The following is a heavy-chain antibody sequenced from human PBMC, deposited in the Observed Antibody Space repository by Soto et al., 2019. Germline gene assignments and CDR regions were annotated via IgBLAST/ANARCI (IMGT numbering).Heavy chain of an antibody. V-gene: IGHV5-51*01. CDR3: ARHTVTTWFDP. Sequence: PGLFLKISCKGAGYSCTSYWIGWVRQMPGKGLEWMGIIYPGDSDTRYSPSFQGQVTISADKSISTAYLQWSSLKASDTAMYYCARHTVTTWFDPWGQGTLVTVSS. CDR2: IYPGDSDT. CDR1: GYSCTSYW. D-gene: IGHD4-4*01. J-gene: IGHJ5*02.